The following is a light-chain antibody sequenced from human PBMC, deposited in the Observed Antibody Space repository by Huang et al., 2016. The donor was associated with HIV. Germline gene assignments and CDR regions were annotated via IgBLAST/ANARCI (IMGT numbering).Light chain of an antibody. CDR3: QHYKT. V-gene: IGKV3-15*01. CDR1: QSLTTN. J-gene: IGKJ2*01. CDR2: GTS. Sequence: EIVLTQSPSTLSVSPGERVTLSCRSSQSLTTNLAWYQQKPGQAPRLLIHGTSTRASDVPARFSGSWSGTEFTLTISSLQSEDFAVYSCQHYKTFGRGTKLEIK.